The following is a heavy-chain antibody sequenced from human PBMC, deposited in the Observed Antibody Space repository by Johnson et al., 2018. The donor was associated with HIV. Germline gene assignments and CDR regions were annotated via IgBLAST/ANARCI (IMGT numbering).Heavy chain of an antibody. CDR1: GFTFSSYG. CDR3: ATSTASDALDI. V-gene: IGHV3-30*02. J-gene: IGHJ3*02. CDR2: IQYDGSNK. Sequence: VQLVESGGGVVQPGGSLRLSCAASGFTFSSYGMHWVRQAPGKGLEWVAFIQYDGSNKYYADSLKGRFTISRDNSKNTLYLQMNSLRAEDTAVYYCATSTASDALDIWGQGTMVTVSS. D-gene: IGHD1-1*01.